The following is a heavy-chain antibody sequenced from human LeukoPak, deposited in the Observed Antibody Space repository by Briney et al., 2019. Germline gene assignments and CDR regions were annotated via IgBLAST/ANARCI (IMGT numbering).Heavy chain of an antibody. Sequence: ASVKVSCKASGYTFTSYGISWVRQAPGQGLEWMGWISAYNGNTNYAQKLQGRVTMTTDTSTSTAYMELRSLRSDDTAVYYCARNPYYDFWSGLNWFDPWGQGTLVTVSS. CDR1: GYTFTSYG. CDR2: ISAYNGNT. CDR3: ARNPYYDFWSGLNWFDP. J-gene: IGHJ5*02. D-gene: IGHD3-3*01. V-gene: IGHV1-18*01.